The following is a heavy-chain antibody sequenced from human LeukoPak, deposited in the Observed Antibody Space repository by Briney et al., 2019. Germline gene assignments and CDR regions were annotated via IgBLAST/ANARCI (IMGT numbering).Heavy chain of an antibody. D-gene: IGHD6-13*01. CDR3: ASKIAAAYDAFDI. V-gene: IGHV1-2*06. Sequence: ASVKVSCKASGYTFTSYYMHWVRQAPGQGLEWMGRINPNSGGTNYAQKFQGRVTMTRDTSISTAYMELSRLRSDDTAVYYCASKIAAAYDAFDIWGQGTMVTVSS. CDR2: INPNSGGT. J-gene: IGHJ3*02. CDR1: GYTFTSYY.